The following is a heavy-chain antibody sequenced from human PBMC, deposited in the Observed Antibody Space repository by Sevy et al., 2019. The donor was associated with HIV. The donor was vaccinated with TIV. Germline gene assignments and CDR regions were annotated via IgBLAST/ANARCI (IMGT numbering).Heavy chain of an antibody. J-gene: IGHJ5*02. CDR1: GGSISSYY. V-gene: IGHV4-59*01. CDR2: IYYSGST. CDR3: ARSYYDILTDSYNWFDP. Sequence: SETLSLTCPVSGGSISSYYWSWIRQPPGKGLEWIGYIYYSGSTNYNPSLKSRVTISVDTSKNQFSLKLSSVTAADTAVYYCARSYYDILTDSYNWFDPWGQGTLVTVSS. D-gene: IGHD3-9*01.